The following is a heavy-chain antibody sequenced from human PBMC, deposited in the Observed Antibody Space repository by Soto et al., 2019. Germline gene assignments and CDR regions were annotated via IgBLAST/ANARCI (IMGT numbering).Heavy chain of an antibody. Sequence: ASVKVSCKASGYTFTGYYMHWVRQAPGQGLEWMGWINPNSGGTNYAQKFQGWVTMTRDVSISTAYMELSRLRSDDTAVYYCARGEDIVATISAFDIWGQGTMVTVSS. CDR3: ARGEDIVATISAFDI. V-gene: IGHV1-2*04. CDR1: GYTFTGYY. J-gene: IGHJ3*02. CDR2: INPNSGGT. D-gene: IGHD5-12*01.